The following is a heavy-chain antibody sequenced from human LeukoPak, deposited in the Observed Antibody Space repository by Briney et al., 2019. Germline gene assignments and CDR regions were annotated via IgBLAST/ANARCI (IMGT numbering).Heavy chain of an antibody. D-gene: IGHD6-19*01. CDR3: ARDGSTAAQWLVPSGYNWFDP. Sequence: GGSLRLSCAASGFTFSSYAMHWVRQAPGKGLEWVAVISYDGSNKYYADSVKGRFTISRDNSKNTLYLQMNSLRAEDTAVYYCARDGSTAAQWLVPSGYNWFDPWGQGTLVTVSS. J-gene: IGHJ5*02. CDR1: GFTFSSYA. CDR2: ISYDGSNK. V-gene: IGHV3-30-3*01.